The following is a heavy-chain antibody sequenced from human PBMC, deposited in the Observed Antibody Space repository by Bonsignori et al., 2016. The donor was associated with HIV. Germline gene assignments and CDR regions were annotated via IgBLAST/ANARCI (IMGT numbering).Heavy chain of an antibody. CDR2: IPYDGRNI. CDR1: GFIFRSFG. CDR3: AKDQGYEYLDF. Sequence: QVQLVQSGGGVVRPGGSLRLSCEASGFIFRSFGMHWVRQAPGKGLEWVAFIPYDGRNIDYEGSVRGRFTISRDNSKNTLYLQMNSLKPEDTAVYYCAKDQGYEYLDFWGQGTLVTVS. V-gene: IGHV3-30*02. J-gene: IGHJ4*02. D-gene: IGHD5-12*01.